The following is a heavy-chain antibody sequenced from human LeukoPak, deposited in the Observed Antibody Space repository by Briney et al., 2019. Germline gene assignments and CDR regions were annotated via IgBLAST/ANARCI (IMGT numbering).Heavy chain of an antibody. Sequence: GGSLRLSCAASGFTFSNAWMSWVRQAPGTGLEWVGRIKSKTDGGTTDYAAPVKGRFTISRDDSKNTLCLQMNSLKTEDTAVYYCTTEPTYYYDSSGYSEFDYWGQGTLVTVSS. D-gene: IGHD3-22*01. CDR3: TTEPTYYYDSSGYSEFDY. CDR1: GFTFSNAW. V-gene: IGHV3-15*01. CDR2: IKSKTDGGTT. J-gene: IGHJ4*02.